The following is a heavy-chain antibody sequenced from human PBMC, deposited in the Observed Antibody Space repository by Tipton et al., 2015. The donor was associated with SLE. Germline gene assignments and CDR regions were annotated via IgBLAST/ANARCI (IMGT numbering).Heavy chain of an antibody. V-gene: IGHV4-59*11. CDR3: ARDPIRGGAFDI. CDR2: IYYSGST. J-gene: IGHJ3*02. D-gene: IGHD3-10*01. Sequence: TLSLTCTVSGGSISSHYWSWIRQPPGKGLEWIGYIYYSGSTNYNPSLKSRVTISVDTSKNQFSLKLSSVTAADTAVYYCARDPIRGGAFDIWGQGTMVTVSS. CDR1: GGSISSHY.